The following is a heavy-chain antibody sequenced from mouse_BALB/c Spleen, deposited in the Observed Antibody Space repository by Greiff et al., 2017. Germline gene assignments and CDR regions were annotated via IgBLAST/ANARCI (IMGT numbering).Heavy chain of an antibody. J-gene: IGHJ4*01. CDR2: IYPGNSDT. CDR1: GYSFTSYW. Sequence: EVQLQQSGTVLARPGASVKMSCKASGYSFTSYWMHWVKQRPGQGLEWIGAIYPGNSDTSYNQKFKGKAKLTAVTSASTAYMELSSLTNEDSAVYYCTREGDRYDGDYYAMDYWGQGTSVTVSS. V-gene: IGHV1-5*01. CDR3: TREGDRYDGDYYAMDY. D-gene: IGHD2-14*01.